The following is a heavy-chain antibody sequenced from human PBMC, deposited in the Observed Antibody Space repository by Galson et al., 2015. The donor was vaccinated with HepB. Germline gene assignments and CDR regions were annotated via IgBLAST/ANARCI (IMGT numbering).Heavy chain of an antibody. Sequence: SVKVSCKVVGNSVTEVAMNWVRQVPGKGLEWMGGFDPEDGEPLYAQKFQGRLSMTEDPSTDTTYMELRSLTSEDTAVYFCATNVAIFRRKSWFDPWGQGTLVTVSS. V-gene: IGHV1-24*01. D-gene: IGHD3-9*01. CDR1: GNSVTEVA. CDR3: ATNVAIFRRKSWFDP. J-gene: IGHJ5*02. CDR2: FDPEDGEP.